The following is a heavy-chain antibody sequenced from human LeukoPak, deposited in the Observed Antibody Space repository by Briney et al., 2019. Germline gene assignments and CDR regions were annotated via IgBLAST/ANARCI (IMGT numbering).Heavy chain of an antibody. CDR2: IIPIFGTA. Sequence: GASVKVSCKASGYTFTRYGISWVRQAPGQGLEWMGGIIPIFGTANYAQKFQGRVTITADESTSTAYMELSSLRSEDTAVYYCARGGGGYCSGGSCRNWFDPWGQGTLVTVSS. CDR3: ARGGGGYCSGGSCRNWFDP. D-gene: IGHD2-15*01. J-gene: IGHJ5*02. CDR1: GYTFTRYG. V-gene: IGHV1-69*13.